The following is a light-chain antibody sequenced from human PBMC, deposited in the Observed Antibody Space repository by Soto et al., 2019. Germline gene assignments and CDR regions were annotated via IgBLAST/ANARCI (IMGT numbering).Light chain of an antibody. CDR3: RSSAGTIFSV. J-gene: IGLJ1*01. V-gene: IGLV2-8*01. Sequence: QSVLTQPRSASGSPGQSVTISCTGTSSDVGGYNYVSWYQQHPGKAPKLMIYEVSKRPSRAPDRFSGSKSGNTASLTVSGLQAEGEADYSCRSSAGTIFSVFRIGSKVTVL. CDR2: EVS. CDR1: SSDVGGYNY.